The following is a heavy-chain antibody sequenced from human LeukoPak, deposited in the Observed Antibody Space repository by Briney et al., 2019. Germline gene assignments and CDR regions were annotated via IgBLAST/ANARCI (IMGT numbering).Heavy chain of an antibody. D-gene: IGHD3-16*02. J-gene: IGHJ6*03. V-gene: IGHV4-34*01. Sequence: PSETLSLTCAVYGGSFSGYYWSWIRQPPGKGLEWIGEINHSGSTNYNPSLKSRVTISVDTSKNQFSLKLSSVTAADTAVYYFARVRRMITFGGVIVTVLSGRCYYYYYMDVWGKGTTVTVSS. CDR2: INHSGST. CDR1: GGSFSGYY. CDR3: ARVRRMITFGGVIVTVLSGRCYYYYYMDV.